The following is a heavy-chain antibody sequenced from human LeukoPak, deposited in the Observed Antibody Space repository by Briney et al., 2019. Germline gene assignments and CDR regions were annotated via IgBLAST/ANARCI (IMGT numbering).Heavy chain of an antibody. D-gene: IGHD6-19*01. V-gene: IGHV3-30*03. CDR2: ISHDGSND. CDR1: GFTFSSYG. J-gene: IGHJ4*02. CDR3: ARGGWSDY. Sequence: GGSLRLSCAASGFTFSSYGMHWVRQAPGKGLEWVAVISHDGSNDFYADSVKGRFTISRDYSNDTLYLQMNSLRVEDTAVYYCARGGWSDYWGQGTLVTVSS.